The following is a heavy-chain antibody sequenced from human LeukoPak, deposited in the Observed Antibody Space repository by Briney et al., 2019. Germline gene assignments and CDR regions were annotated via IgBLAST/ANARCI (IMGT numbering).Heavy chain of an antibody. D-gene: IGHD5-24*01. J-gene: IGHJ4*02. Sequence: GGSLRLSCAASGFTFSSYAMSWVRQAPGKGLEWVSAISGSGGSTYYADSVKGRFTISRDNSKNTLYLQMNSLRAEDTAVYYCAGSPGDDGYNHGDYWGQGTLVTVSS. CDR2: ISGSGGST. CDR1: GFTFSSYA. V-gene: IGHV3-23*01. CDR3: AGSPGDDGYNHGDY.